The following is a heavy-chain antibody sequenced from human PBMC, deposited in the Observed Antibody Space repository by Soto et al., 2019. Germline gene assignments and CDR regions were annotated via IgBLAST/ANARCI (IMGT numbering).Heavy chain of an antibody. CDR2: INPSGGST. V-gene: IGHV1-46*01. Sequence: QVQLVQSGAEVKKPGASVKVSCKASGYTFTSYYMHWVRQAPGQGLEWMGIINPSGGSTSYAQKFQGRVTMTRDTSTSTDYMELSSLRSEDTAVYYCARDHVDLAVQGSQYYYYYGMDVWGQGTTVTVSS. CDR1: GYTFTSYY. D-gene: IGHD6-19*01. CDR3: ARDHVDLAVQGSQYYYYYGMDV. J-gene: IGHJ6*02.